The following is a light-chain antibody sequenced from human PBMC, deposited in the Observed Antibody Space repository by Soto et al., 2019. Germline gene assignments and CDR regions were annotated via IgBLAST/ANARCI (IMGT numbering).Light chain of an antibody. CDR3: QQSYTSPPT. CDR1: QSISTY. V-gene: IGKV1-39*01. Sequence: DIQMTQSPYSLSASVGDTVTITCRASQSISTYLNWYQQKPGKAPELLIYAASSLQSGVPLRFTGSEYGTDFTLTIISLQPEDFASYYFQQSYTSPPTFGGGTKVEIK. J-gene: IGKJ4*01. CDR2: AAS.